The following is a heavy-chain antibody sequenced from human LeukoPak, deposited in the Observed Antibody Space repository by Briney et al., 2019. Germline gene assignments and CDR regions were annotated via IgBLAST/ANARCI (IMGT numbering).Heavy chain of an antibody. D-gene: IGHD6-19*01. Sequence: ASVTVSCKTSGYSFTNYGISWVGQAPGQGLEWMGWINTYNGNTDYIQKLQGRVTMTTDTSTSTAYMELRSLTSDDTAVYYCARDFLAGIGYGDYWGQGTLVAVSS. CDR2: INTYNGNT. V-gene: IGHV1-18*01. CDR1: GYSFTNYG. CDR3: ARDFLAGIGYGDY. J-gene: IGHJ4*02.